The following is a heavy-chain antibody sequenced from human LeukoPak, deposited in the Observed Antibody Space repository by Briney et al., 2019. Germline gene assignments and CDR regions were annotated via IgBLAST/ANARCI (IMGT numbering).Heavy chain of an antibody. CDR2: ISYDGSNK. V-gene: IGHV3-30*04. CDR3: ARGYELFDY. Sequence: GGSLRLSCAASGFTFSGYPMHWVRQAPGQGLEWVAVISYDGSNKYYADSVKGRFTISRDNSKNTLYLQMNSLRAEDTAVYSCARGYELFDYWGQGTLVTVSS. CDR1: GFTFSGYP. D-gene: IGHD5-12*01. J-gene: IGHJ4*02.